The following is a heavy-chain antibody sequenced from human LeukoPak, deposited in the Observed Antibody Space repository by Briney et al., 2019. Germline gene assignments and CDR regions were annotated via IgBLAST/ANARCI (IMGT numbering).Heavy chain of an antibody. Sequence: PSETLSLTCTASGGSISSYYWSWIRQPPGKGLEWIGYIYYSGSTNYNPSLKSRVTISVDTSKNQFSLKLSSVTAADTAVYYCARLHGSGSIDYWGQGTLVTVSS. J-gene: IGHJ4*02. CDR3: ARLHGSGSIDY. V-gene: IGHV4-59*08. CDR2: IYYSGST. D-gene: IGHD3-10*01. CDR1: GGSISSYY.